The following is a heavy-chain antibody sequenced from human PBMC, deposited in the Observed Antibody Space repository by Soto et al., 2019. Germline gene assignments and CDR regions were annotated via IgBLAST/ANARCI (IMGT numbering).Heavy chain of an antibody. Sequence: GGSLRLSCAASGFTFSSYGMHWVRQAPGKGLEWVAVISYDGSNKYYADSVKGRFTISRDNSKNTLYLQMNSLRAEDTAVYYCAKAPQRPYYYDSSGYSSDIWGQGTMVTVSS. CDR2: ISYDGSNK. J-gene: IGHJ3*02. CDR3: AKAPQRPYYYDSSGYSSDI. CDR1: GFTFSSYG. V-gene: IGHV3-30*18. D-gene: IGHD3-22*01.